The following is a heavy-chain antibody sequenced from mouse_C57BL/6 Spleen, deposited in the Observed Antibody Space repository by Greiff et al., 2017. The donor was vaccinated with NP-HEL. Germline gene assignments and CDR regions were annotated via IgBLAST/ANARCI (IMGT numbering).Heavy chain of an antibody. CDR3: ARASGGLRPESYCDD. J-gene: IGHJ2*01. CDR1: GYTFTSYW. D-gene: IGHD2-4*01. CDR2: IDPNSGGT. Sequence: QVQLQQPGAELVKPGASVKLSCKASGYTFTSYWMHWVKQRPGRGLEWIGRIDPNSGGTKDNEKFKSKATLTVDKTSSTAYMQLTSLTAEDSAVYYCARASGGLRPESYCDDWGQGTTLTVSS. V-gene: IGHV1-72*01.